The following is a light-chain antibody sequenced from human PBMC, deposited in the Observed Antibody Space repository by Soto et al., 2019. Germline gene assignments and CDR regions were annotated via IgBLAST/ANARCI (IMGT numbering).Light chain of an antibody. CDR1: SGSVSTSYY. CDR2: STN. J-gene: IGLJ3*02. Sequence: QTVVTQEPSXXXXXXXXXXXTCGLSSGSVSTSYYPSWYQQTPGQAPRTLIYSTNTRSSGVPDRFSGSILGNKAALTITGAQADDESDYYCVLYMGSGVWVIGGGTKLTVL. CDR3: VLYMGSGVWV. V-gene: IGLV8-61*01.